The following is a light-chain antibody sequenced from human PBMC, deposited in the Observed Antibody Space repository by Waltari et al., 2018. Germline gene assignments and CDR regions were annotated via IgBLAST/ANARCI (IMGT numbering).Light chain of an antibody. CDR2: GAS. J-gene: IGKJ1*01. V-gene: IGKV3-20*01. CDR1: QSVGRY. CDR3: QNHERLPAV. Sequence: EIVLTQSPGTLSLSPGERATLSCRASQSVGRYLAWYQQKPGQAPRLLIYGASRRATGIPDRFSGSGSGTDFSLTISRLEPEDFAVYYCQNHERLPAVFGQGTKVEIK.